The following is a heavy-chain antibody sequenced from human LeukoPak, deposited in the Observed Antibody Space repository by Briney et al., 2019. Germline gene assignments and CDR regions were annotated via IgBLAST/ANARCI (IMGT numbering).Heavy chain of an antibody. CDR1: GFTFSSYG. CDR3: ARNVIPNRQLDAFDI. J-gene: IGHJ3*02. V-gene: IGHV3-33*01. CDR2: IWYDGGNK. D-gene: IGHD2-21*01. Sequence: GGSLRLSCAASGFTFSSYGMHWVRQAPGKGLEWVAVIWYDGGNKYYADSVKGRFTISRDNSKNTLYLQMNSLRAEDTAVYYCARNVIPNRQLDAFDIWGQGTMVTVSS.